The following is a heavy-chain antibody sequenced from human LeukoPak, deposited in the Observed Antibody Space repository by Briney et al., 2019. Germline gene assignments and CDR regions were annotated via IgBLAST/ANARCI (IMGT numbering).Heavy chain of an antibody. J-gene: IGHJ3*02. CDR3: AKGLRVPYAFDI. D-gene: IGHD4-17*01. CDR2: ISGSGGST. CDR1: GFTFSSYA. V-gene: IGHV3-23*01. Sequence: PGRSLRLSCAASGFTFSSYAMSWVRQAPGKGLEWVSAISGSGGSTYYADSVKGRFTISRDNSKNTLYLQMNSLRAEDTAVYYCAKGLRVPYAFDIWGQGTMVTVSS.